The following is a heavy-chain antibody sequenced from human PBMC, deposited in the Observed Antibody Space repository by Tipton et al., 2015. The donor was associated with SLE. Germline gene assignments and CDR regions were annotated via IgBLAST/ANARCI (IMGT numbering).Heavy chain of an antibody. CDR2: IYHSGST. CDR1: GYSISSGYY. D-gene: IGHD1-14*01. J-gene: IGHJ3*02. V-gene: IGHV4-38-2*02. CDR3: TNVITHI. Sequence: TLSLTCTVSGYSISSGYYWGWIRQPPGKGLEWIGSIYHSGSTYYNPSLKSRVTISVDTSKNQFSLKLSSVTAADTAVYYCTNVITHIWGQGTMVTVSS.